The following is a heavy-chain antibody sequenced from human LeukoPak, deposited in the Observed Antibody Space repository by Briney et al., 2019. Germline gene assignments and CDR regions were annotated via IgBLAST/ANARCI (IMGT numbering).Heavy chain of an antibody. V-gene: IGHV4-39*01. CDR2: VSYSGTN. CDR1: GGSVSSSRYY. J-gene: IGHJ5*02. CDR3: ASLGTLRS. D-gene: IGHD7-27*01. Sequence: SETLSLTCTVSGGSVSSSRYYWGWIRQPPGQGLEWIGSVSYSGTNYNNPSLKSRVSITIDTSKNQFSVKLTSVTAADTAVYYCASLGTLRSWGQGTLVTVSA.